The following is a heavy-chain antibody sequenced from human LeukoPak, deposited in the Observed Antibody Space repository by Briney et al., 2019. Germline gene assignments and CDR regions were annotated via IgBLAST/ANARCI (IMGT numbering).Heavy chain of an antibody. CDR1: SGSISSYY. V-gene: IGHV4-59*01. Sequence: PSETLSLTCAVSSGSISSYYWRWIRQPPGKGLEWIGYIYYSGSTNYNPSLKSRVTISVDTSKNQFSLKLSSVTAADTAVYYCARDPYYYYMAVWGKRTTVTVSS. J-gene: IGHJ6*03. CDR3: ARDPYYYYMAV. CDR2: IYYSGST.